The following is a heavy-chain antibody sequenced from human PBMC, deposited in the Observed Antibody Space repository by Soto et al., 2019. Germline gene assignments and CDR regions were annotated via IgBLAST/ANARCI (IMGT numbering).Heavy chain of an antibody. Sequence: SVKVSCKASGGTFSSYAISWVRQAPGQGLEWMGGIIPIFGTANYAQKFQGRVTITADESTSTAYMELSSLRSEDTAVYYCGFYPDYEPRGEFYYGGKETLVTVS. D-gene: IGHD3-16*01. CDR2: IIPIFGTA. CDR1: GGTFSSYA. J-gene: IGHJ4*02. V-gene: IGHV1-69*13. CDR3: GFYPDYEPRGEFYY.